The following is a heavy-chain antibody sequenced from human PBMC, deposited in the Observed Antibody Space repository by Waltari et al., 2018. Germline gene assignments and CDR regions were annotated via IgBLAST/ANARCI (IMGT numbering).Heavy chain of an antibody. Sequence: QVQLQESGPGLVKPSETLSLPCAVSGYSIRSGYYWGWIRQPPGKGLEWIGSIYHSGSTYYNPSLKSRVTISVDTSKNQFSLKLSSVTAADTAVYYCARHHLGAAAAGNWFDPWGQGTLVTVSS. V-gene: IGHV4-38-2*01. CDR2: IYHSGST. CDR1: GYSIRSGYY. J-gene: IGHJ5*02. D-gene: IGHD6-13*01. CDR3: ARHHLGAAAAGNWFDP.